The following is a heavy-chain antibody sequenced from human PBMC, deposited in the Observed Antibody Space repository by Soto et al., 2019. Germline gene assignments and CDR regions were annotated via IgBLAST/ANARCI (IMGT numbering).Heavy chain of an antibody. CDR3: ARGGYSSGYYYYYYMDV. CDR1: GYTFTSYD. D-gene: IGHD6-25*01. Sequence: QVQLVQSGAEVKKPGASVKVSCKASGYTFTSYDINWVRQATGQGLEWMGWMNPNSGNTGYAQKFQGRVTMTRNTSISTAYMELSSLRSEDTAVYYCARGGYSSGYYYYYYMDVWGKGTTVTVSS. J-gene: IGHJ6*03. CDR2: MNPNSGNT. V-gene: IGHV1-8*01.